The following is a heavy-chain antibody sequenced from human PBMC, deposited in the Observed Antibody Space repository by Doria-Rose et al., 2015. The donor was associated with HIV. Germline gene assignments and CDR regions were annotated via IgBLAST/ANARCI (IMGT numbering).Heavy chain of an antibody. V-gene: IGHV2-26*01. D-gene: IGHD6-13*01. CDR3: ARIKSSRWYHKYYFDF. Sequence: QITLKESGPVLVKPTETLTLTCTVSGVSLSSPGMGVSWIRQPPGKALEWLANIFSDDDRSYTTSLKSRLTISRGTSKSQVVLTMTDTDPVDTATYYCARIKSSRWYHKYYFDFWGQGTLVIVSA. CDR1: GVSLSSPGMG. CDR2: IFSDDDR. J-gene: IGHJ4*02.